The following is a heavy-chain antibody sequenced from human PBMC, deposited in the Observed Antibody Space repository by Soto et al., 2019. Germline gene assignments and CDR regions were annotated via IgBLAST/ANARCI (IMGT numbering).Heavy chain of an antibody. V-gene: IGHV3-33*01. D-gene: IGHD1-7*01. CDR1: GFTFSTYG. CDR3: ARSHNWNYVGLDY. Sequence: VQLVESGGGVVQPGRSLRLSCAASGFTFSTYGMHWVRQTPGKGLEWVAVIWYDGSTKYYVDSVKGRFTISRDNSKNTLFLHMNSLRGEDTAVYYCARSHNWNYVGLDYWGQGTLVTVSS. J-gene: IGHJ4*02. CDR2: IWYDGSTK.